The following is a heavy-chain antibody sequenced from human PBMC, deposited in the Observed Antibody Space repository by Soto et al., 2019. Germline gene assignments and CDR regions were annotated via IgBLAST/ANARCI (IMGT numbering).Heavy chain of an antibody. CDR1: GYTFTGYY. V-gene: IGHV1-2*02. D-gene: IGHD1-26*01. CDR2: INPNSGGT. Sequence: ASVKVSCKASGYTFTGYYMHWVRQAPGQGLEWMGWINPNSGGTNYAQKFKGRVTMTRDPSIGTAYMGLSRLRSDDTAVYYCARDIRIGWGLPSDAFDIWGQGTMVTVSS. J-gene: IGHJ3*02. CDR3: ARDIRIGWGLPSDAFDI.